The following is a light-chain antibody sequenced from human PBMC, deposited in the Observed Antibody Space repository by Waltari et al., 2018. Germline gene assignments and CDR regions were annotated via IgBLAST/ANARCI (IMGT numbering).Light chain of an antibody. CDR3: MLYMGSGTYVV. CDR2: STN. CDR1: SGSVSTAYY. Sequence: QTVVTQEPSFSVSPGGTVTLTCGLSSGSVSTAYYPSWYQQTPGQAPRTPLYSTNIRSSGVPDRFSGSILGNKAALTITGAQADDESDYYCMLYMGSGTYVVFGGGTKLTVL. J-gene: IGLJ2*01. V-gene: IGLV8-61*01.